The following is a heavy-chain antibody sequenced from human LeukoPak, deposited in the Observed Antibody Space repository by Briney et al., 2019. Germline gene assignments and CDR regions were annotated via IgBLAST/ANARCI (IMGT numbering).Heavy chain of an antibody. CDR2: IIPILGIA. CDR1: GGTFSSYA. D-gene: IGHD3-22*01. CDR3: ARAGPQLVVVRNPGMDV. J-gene: IGHJ6*02. Sequence: SVKVSCKASGGTFSSYAISWVRQAPGQGLEWMGRIIPILGIANYAQKFQGRVTITADKSTSTAYMELSSLRSEDTAVYYSARAGPQLVVVRNPGMDVWGQGTTVTVSS. V-gene: IGHV1-69*04.